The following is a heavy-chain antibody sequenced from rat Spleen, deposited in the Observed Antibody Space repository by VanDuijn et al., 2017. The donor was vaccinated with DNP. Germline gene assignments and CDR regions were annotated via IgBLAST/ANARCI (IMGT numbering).Heavy chain of an antibody. CDR1: GYTFTTYY. D-gene: IGHD1-4*01. V-gene: IGHV1-43*01. Sequence: QIQLQQSGAELATPGSSVQISCKASGYTFTTYYISWIKQTTGQGLEYIGYINTGSGGTNYNEKFKGKATLTVDKSSSTAFMQLSSLTPDDSAVYYCARRRLPYWYFDFWGPGTMVTVSS. CDR2: INTGSGGT. CDR3: ARRRLPYWYFDF. J-gene: IGHJ1*01.